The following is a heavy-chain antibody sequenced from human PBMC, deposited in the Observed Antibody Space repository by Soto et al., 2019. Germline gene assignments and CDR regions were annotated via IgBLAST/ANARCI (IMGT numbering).Heavy chain of an antibody. CDR3: ARTSIFGVVLNAFDI. J-gene: IGHJ3*02. V-gene: IGHV4-31*03. CDR2: ISYSGNT. Sequence: SETLSLTCTVSGGSFSGGGYYWSWIRQHPGKGLEWMGYISYSGNTKYKPSLQSRITISVDTSENQFSLRLTSVAAADTAIYFCARTSIFGVVLNAFDIWGQGTLVTVSS. CDR1: GGSFSGGGYY. D-gene: IGHD3-3*01.